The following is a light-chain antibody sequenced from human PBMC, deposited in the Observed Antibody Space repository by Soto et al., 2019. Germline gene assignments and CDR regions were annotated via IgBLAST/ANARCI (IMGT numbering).Light chain of an antibody. V-gene: IGLV2-8*01. J-gene: IGLJ2*01. CDR1: SGDVGGYNY. CDR3: RSYAGSPVV. CDR2: EVS. Sequence: QSALTQPPSASGSPVQSVTISCTGTSGDVGGYNYVSWYQQHPGKAPKLVIYEVSERPSGVPDRFSGSKSGNTASLTVSGLQAEDEAIYYGRSYAGSPVVFGGGTKLTV.